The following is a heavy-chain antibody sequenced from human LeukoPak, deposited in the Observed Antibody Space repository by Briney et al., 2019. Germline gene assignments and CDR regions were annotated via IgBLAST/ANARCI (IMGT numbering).Heavy chain of an antibody. Sequence: SETLSLTCTVSGVSTSSYYWSWIRQPPGKGLEWIGYLYYSGSTNYNASLKSRVTISIDTSKNQFSLKLSSVTAADTAVYYCARHLDGYKDYWGQGTLVTVYS. J-gene: IGHJ4*02. V-gene: IGHV4-59*01. CDR1: GVSTSSYY. CDR3: ARHLDGYKDY. CDR2: LYYSGST. D-gene: IGHD5-24*01.